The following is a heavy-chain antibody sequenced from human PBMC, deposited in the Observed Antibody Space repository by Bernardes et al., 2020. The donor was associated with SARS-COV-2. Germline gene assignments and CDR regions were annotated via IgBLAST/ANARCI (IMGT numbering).Heavy chain of an antibody. V-gene: IGHV4-39*01. J-gene: IGHJ4*02. CDR2: IYYSGRT. D-gene: IGHD3-3*01. CDR3: ARLSHFDFWTGFGGDFDY. Sequence: SKTLSPTCTVSGGSISNANSYWGWIRQPPGKGLEWIGSIYYSGRTYYNPSLKSRVIMSVEKSKNQFSVRLNSVTAADTAVYYCARLSHFDFWTGFGGDFDYWGQGSLVTVSS. CDR1: GGSISNANSY.